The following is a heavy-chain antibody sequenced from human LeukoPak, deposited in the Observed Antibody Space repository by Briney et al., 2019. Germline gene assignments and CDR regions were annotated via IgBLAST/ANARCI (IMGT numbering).Heavy chain of an antibody. Sequence: PSETLSLTCAVSGYSISSGYYWGWIRQPPGKGLEWIGSIFYSGSTYYNPSLKSRVTISVDTSKNQVSLKLGSVTAADTAVYFCARLDGYNPASWGQGTLVTVSS. CDR3: ARLDGYNPAS. V-gene: IGHV4-38-2*01. CDR2: IFYSGST. CDR1: GYSISSGYY. J-gene: IGHJ4*02. D-gene: IGHD5-24*01.